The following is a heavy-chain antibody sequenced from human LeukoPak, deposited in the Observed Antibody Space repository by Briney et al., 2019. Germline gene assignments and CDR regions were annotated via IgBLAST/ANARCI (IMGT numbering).Heavy chain of an antibody. CDR2: INYSGST. J-gene: IGHJ4*02. V-gene: IGHV4-39*01. CDR3: ARVQSSSWYNDY. CDR1: GGSISSSSYY. Sequence: SETLSLTCTVSGGSISSSSYYWGWIRQPPGKGLEWIGSINYSGSTYYNPSLKSRVTISVDTSKNQFSLKLSSVTAADTAVYYCARVQSSSWYNDYWGQGTLVTVSS. D-gene: IGHD6-13*01.